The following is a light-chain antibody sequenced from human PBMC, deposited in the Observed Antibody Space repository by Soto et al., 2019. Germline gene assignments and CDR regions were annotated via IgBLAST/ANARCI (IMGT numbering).Light chain of an antibody. CDR3: SSFTSSNSEV. V-gene: IGLV2-14*01. CDR1: SSDVGLYTY. J-gene: IGLJ1*01. Sequence: QSALTQPASVSGSPGQSITISCTGTSSDVGLYTYVSWYQQHPGKAPKLLIYEVTNRPSGVSHRFSGSKSGSTASLTISGLQAEDEADYFCSSFTSSNSEVFGNGTKVTVL. CDR2: EVT.